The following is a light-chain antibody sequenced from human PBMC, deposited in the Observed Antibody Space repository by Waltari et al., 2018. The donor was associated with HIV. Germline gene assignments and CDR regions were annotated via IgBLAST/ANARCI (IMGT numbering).Light chain of an antibody. V-gene: IGKV3-20*01. CDR3: QQYGTSPYT. CDR2: GAS. J-gene: IGKJ2*01. Sequence: EIVLTQSPGTLSLSPGERATLSCRASQSVSSSHLAWYQQTPGLPPRLLIYGASSRATGIPDRFGGSGSGTDFTLTISRLEPEDFAVYYCQQYGTSPYTFGQWTKLEIK. CDR1: QSVSSSH.